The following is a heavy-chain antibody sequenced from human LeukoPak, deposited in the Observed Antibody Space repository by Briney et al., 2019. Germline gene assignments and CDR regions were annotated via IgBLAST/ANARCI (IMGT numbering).Heavy chain of an antibody. D-gene: IGHD5-12*01. CDR3: ARDQESGYDPYYFDY. CDR1: GGTFSSYA. Sequence: SVKVSRKASGGTFSSYAISWVRQAPGQGLEWMGWIIPIFGTANYAQKFQGRVTITTDESTSTAYMELSSLRSEDTAVYYCARDQESGYDPYYFDYWGQGTLVTVSS. V-gene: IGHV1-69*05. J-gene: IGHJ4*02. CDR2: IIPIFGTA.